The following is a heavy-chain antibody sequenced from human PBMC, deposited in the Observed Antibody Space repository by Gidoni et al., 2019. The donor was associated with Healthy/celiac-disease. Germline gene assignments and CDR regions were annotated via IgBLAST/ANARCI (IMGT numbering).Heavy chain of an antibody. CDR2: IKSKTDGGTT. CDR1: GFTSSNAW. V-gene: IGHV3-15*01. D-gene: IGHD3-22*01. CDR3: TTGPINKNYDSSGYNLDY. J-gene: IGHJ4*02. Sequence: EVQLVESGGGLVKPGGSLRLSCAASGFTSSNAWMSWVRQAPGKGLEWVGRIKSKTDGGTTDYAAPVKGRFTISRDDSKNTLYLQMNSLKTEDTAVYYCTTGPINKNYDSSGYNLDYWGQGTLVTVSS.